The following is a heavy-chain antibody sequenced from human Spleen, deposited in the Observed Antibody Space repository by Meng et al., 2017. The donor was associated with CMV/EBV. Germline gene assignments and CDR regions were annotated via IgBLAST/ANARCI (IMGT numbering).Heavy chain of an antibody. V-gene: IGHV4-61*01. CDR1: GGSVSSGNYF. J-gene: IGHJ6*02. CDR2: IYYTEST. D-gene: IGHD1-26*01. CDR3: ARVGGAFYYYYGMDV. Sequence: GSLRLSCTVSGGSVSSGNYFWSWIRQPPGKGLEWIGYIYYTESTSYNPSLKSRVTISVDTSKNQFSLKLSSVTAADTAVYYCARVGGAFYYYYGMDVWGQGTTVTVSS.